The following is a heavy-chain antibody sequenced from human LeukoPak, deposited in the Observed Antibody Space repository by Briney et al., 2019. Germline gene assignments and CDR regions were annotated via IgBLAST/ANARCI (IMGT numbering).Heavy chain of an antibody. CDR2: IIPIFGTA. CDR3: ARDTWTSVGTQGD. J-gene: IGHJ4*02. V-gene: IGHV1-69*05. CDR1: GGTFSSYA. D-gene: IGHD5-12*01. Sequence: SVKVSCKASGGTFSSYAISWVRQAPGQGLEWMARIIPIFGTANYAQKFQGRVTITTDESTSTAYMELSSLRSEDTAVYYCARDTWTSVGTQGDWGQGTLVTVSS.